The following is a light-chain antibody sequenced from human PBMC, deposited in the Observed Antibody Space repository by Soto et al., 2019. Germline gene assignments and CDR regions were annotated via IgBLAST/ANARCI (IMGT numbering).Light chain of an antibody. CDR2: AAS. V-gene: IGKV1-12*01. Sequence: DIKMTQSPSSVSASVGDRVTISCRASRPISSWLAWYQQRPGEAPKLLISAASALQSGVPSRFSGSGSGTDFTLTISSLQPEDFATYYCQQADSFQLTFGGGTQVEIK. J-gene: IGKJ4*01. CDR3: QQADSFQLT. CDR1: RPISSW.